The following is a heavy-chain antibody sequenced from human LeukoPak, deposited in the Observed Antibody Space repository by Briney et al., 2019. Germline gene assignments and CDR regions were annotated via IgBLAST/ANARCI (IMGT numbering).Heavy chain of an antibody. D-gene: IGHD3-22*01. Sequence: GESLKISCKGSGYSFTSYWIGWVRQMPGKGLEWMGIIYPGDSDTRYSPSFQGQVTISADKSISTAYLQWSSLKASDTAMYYCARPHHDSSGYCHAFDIWGQGTMVTVSS. J-gene: IGHJ3*02. V-gene: IGHV5-51*01. CDR1: GYSFTSYW. CDR2: IYPGDSDT. CDR3: ARPHHDSSGYCHAFDI.